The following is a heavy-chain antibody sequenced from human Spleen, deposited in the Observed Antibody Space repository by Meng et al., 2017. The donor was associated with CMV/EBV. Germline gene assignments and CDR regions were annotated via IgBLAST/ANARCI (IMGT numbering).Heavy chain of an antibody. Sequence: GGSLRLSCAASGFILNNYWMTWVRQAPGKGLEWVANIKQDGSEKYYADSVRGRFTISRDNARNSLYLQMNSLRADDTAVYYCARDPHFGALDHWGQGTLVTVSS. D-gene: IGHD3-10*01. J-gene: IGHJ4*02. CDR2: IKQDGSEK. V-gene: IGHV3-7*01. CDR3: ARDPHFGALDH. CDR1: GFILNNYW.